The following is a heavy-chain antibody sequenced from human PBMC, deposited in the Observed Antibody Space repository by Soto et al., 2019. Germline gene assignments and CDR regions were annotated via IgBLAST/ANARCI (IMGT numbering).Heavy chain of an antibody. CDR1: GFTFSSYA. CDR2: ISYDGSNK. J-gene: IGHJ4*02. D-gene: IGHD6-6*01. V-gene: IGHV3-30-3*01. Sequence: PGGSLRLSCAASGFTFSSYAMHWVRQAPGKGLEWVAVISYDGSNKYYADSVKGRFTISRDNSKNTLYLQMNSLRAEDTAVYYCAREGSSSSESSPAPIDYWGQGTLVTVSS. CDR3: AREGSSSSESSPAPIDY.